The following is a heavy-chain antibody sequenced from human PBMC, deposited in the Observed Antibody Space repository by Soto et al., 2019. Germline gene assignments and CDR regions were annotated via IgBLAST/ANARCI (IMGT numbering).Heavy chain of an antibody. V-gene: IGHV3-9*01. CDR1: GFSFDDFA. CDR2: ISWNSDTI. CDR3: AKLKTLTGLVY. Sequence: EVQLVESGGGLAQPGRSLRLSCAASGFSFDDFAMHWVRQAPGKGLEWVSGISWNSDTIGYADSVKGRFTISRDNAKNSLYLQMNSLRPEDTALYYCAKLKTLTGLVYWGQGTLVTVSS. D-gene: IGHD3-9*01. J-gene: IGHJ4*02.